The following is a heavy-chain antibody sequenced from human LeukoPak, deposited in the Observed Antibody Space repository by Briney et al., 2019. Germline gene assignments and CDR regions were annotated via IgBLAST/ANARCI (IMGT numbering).Heavy chain of an antibody. CDR1: GGSISSGDYY. CDR2: IYYSGNT. Sequence: SETLSLTCTVSGGSISSGDYYWSWIRQPPGKGLEWIGYIYYSGNTYYNPSLKSRVTISVDTSKNQFSLKLSSVTAADTAVYYCARVKYDTSGYYPSPFDYWGQGTLVTVSS. D-gene: IGHD3-22*01. J-gene: IGHJ4*02. CDR3: ARVKYDTSGYYPSPFDY. V-gene: IGHV4-30-4*08.